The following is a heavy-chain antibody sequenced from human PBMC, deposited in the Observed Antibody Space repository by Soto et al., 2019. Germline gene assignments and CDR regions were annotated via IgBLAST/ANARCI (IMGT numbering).Heavy chain of an antibody. Sequence: GGALRISRAPPRFTFRHYSRPXVRPAPGKGLEWVALMSYDGSNEYYADSVKGRFTISRDNSKNTLYLQMNSLRAEDTAVYYCAKDGSHNFDYWGQGTLVTVSS. CDR2: MSYDGSNE. V-gene: IGHV3-30*18. CDR1: RFTFRHYS. J-gene: IGHJ4*02. D-gene: IGHD1-26*01. CDR3: AKDGSHNFDY.